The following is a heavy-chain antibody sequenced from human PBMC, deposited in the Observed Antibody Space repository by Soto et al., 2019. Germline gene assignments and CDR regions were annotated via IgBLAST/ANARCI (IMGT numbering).Heavy chain of an antibody. CDR2: ISGFNGQT. Sequence: ASVKVSCKASGNTFASHGFSWVRQAPGQGLEWMGWISGFNGQTNYALKFQGRVTLTTDTSTSTAYMELRSLRSDDTAVYFCARVDPRGVAVVRDYWGQGTLVTVAS. CDR3: ARVDPRGVAVVRDY. J-gene: IGHJ4*02. V-gene: IGHV1-18*01. D-gene: IGHD3-10*01. CDR1: GNTFASHG.